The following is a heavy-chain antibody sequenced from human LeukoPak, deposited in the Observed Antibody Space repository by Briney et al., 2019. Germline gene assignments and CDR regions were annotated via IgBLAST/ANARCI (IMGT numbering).Heavy chain of an antibody. J-gene: IGHJ6*03. CDR2: INPNSGGT. CDR3: ASHRITFHYYYMDV. V-gene: IGHV1-2*02. D-gene: IGHD3-16*01. CDR1: GYTFTGYY. Sequence: ASVKVSCKASGYTFTGYYMHWVRQAPGQGLEWMGWINPNSGGTNYAQKFQGRVTMTRDTSISTAYMELSRLRSDDTAVYYCASHRITFHYYYMDVWGKGTTVTISS.